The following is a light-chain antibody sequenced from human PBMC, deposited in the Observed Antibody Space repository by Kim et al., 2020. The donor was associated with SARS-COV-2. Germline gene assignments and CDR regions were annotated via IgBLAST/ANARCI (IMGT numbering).Light chain of an antibody. Sequence: GQSITNSRTGTSSDVGGYNYVSWYQQHPGKAPKRMIYDVSNRPSGVSNRFSGSKSGNTASLTISGLQAEDEADYYCSSYTSSSTWVFGGGTQMTVL. V-gene: IGLV2-14*03. J-gene: IGLJ3*02. CDR2: DVS. CDR3: SSYTSSSTWV. CDR1: SSDVGGYNY.